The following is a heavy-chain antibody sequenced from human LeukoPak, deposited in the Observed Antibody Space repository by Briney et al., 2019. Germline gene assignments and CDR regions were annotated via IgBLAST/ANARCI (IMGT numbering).Heavy chain of an antibody. CDR1: GVSISSYY. CDR3: ARSSGYYTRLFDY. CDR2: IRTSGST. Sequence: SETLSLTCTVSGVSISSYYWSWVRQPAGNGLEWSGRIRTSGSTNYNPSLKSRVTMSVDTSKNQFSLKLSSVTAADTAVYYCARSSGYYTRLFDYWGQGTLVTVSS. D-gene: IGHD3-22*01. V-gene: IGHV4-4*07. J-gene: IGHJ4*02.